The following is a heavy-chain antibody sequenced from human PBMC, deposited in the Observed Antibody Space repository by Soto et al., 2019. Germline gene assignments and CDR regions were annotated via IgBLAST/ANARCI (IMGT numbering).Heavy chain of an antibody. Sequence: QVPLVQSGAEVKRPGSSVKVSCKASGGTFSNYAISWVRRAPGQGLEWMGGIIPIFGTANYAQKFQARVTITADESTSTAYMELNSLRSEDTAMYYCARSPSAAAGSTLGWFDPWGQGTLVTVSS. V-gene: IGHV1-69*01. CDR1: GGTFSNYA. D-gene: IGHD6-13*01. CDR3: ARSPSAAAGSTLGWFDP. CDR2: IIPIFGTA. J-gene: IGHJ5*02.